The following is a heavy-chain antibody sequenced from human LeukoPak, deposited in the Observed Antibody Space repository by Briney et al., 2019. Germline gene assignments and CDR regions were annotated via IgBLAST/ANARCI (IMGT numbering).Heavy chain of an antibody. D-gene: IGHD3-10*01. J-gene: IGHJ4*02. V-gene: IGHV3-66*01. CDR2: IYSGGST. CDR3: ARSGSEHISGSYYKGFDY. CDR1: GFTVSSNY. Sequence: PGGSLRLSCAASGFTVSSNYMSCVRQAPGKGLEWVSVIYSGGSTYYADSVKGRFTISRDNSKNTLYLQMNSLRAEDTAVYYCARSGSEHISGSYYKGFDYWGQGTLVTVSS.